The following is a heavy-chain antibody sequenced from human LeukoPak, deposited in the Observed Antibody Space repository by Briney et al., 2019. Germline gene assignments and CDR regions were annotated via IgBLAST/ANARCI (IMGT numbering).Heavy chain of an antibody. D-gene: IGHD3-16*02. CDR1: GFTFSSYG. CDR2: IRSKDYGGKT. J-gene: IGHJ4*02. V-gene: IGHV3-49*04. CDR3: TRGRYQLDY. Sequence: QPGGSLRLSCAASGFTFSSYGMHWVRQAPGKGLEWISFIRSKDYGGKTAYAASVKGRFTISRDDSKSIAYLQMNSLKSEDTAVYYCTRGRYQLDYWGQGTLVTVSS.